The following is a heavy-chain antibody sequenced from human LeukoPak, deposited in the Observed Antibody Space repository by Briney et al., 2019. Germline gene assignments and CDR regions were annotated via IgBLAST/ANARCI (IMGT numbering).Heavy chain of an antibody. D-gene: IGHD3-22*01. V-gene: IGHV4-34*01. Sequence: KPSETLSLTCAVYGGSFSGYYWSWIRQPPGKGLEWIGEINHSGSTNYNPSFKSRVTISVDTSKNQFSLKLSSVTAADTAVYYCARGRLTMIVGDAFDIWGQGTMVTVSS. J-gene: IGHJ3*02. CDR2: INHSGST. CDR1: GGSFSGYY. CDR3: ARGRLTMIVGDAFDI.